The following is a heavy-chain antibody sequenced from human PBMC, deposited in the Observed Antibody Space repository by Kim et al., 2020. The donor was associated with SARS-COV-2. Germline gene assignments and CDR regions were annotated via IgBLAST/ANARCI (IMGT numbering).Heavy chain of an antibody. CDR2: VFYDGAI. CDR1: GGSITSGKYY. Sequence: SETLSLTCAVSGGSITSGKYYWGWIRQPPGKGLEWIASVFYDGAIYYNPSLQSRVTISADRSKNQFSLTVTFMTAADTGVYFCARGTLEGYSGGWSLGASDYWGQGTLVTVSS. D-gene: IGHD6-19*01. V-gene: IGHV4-39*01. CDR3: ARGTLEGYSGGWSLGASDY. J-gene: IGHJ4*02.